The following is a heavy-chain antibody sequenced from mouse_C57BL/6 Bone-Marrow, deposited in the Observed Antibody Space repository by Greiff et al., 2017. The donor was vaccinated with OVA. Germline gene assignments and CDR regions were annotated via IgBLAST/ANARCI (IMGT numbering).Heavy chain of an antibody. CDR1: GYTFTDYY. J-gene: IGHJ2*01. D-gene: IGHD2-1*01. Sequence: EVKLQQSGPELVKPGASVKISCKASGYTFTDYYMNWVKQSHGKSLEWIGDINPNNGGNSYNPKFKGKATLSVDKSYSTAYMELRSLTSEGSAGYYCARIPLYYGNYHPYYFDYWGQGTTLTVSS. CDR2: INPNNGGN. V-gene: IGHV1-26*01. CDR3: ARIPLYYGNYHPYYFDY.